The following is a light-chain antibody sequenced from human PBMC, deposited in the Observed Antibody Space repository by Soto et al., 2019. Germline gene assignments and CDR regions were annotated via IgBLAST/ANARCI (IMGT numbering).Light chain of an antibody. V-gene: IGLV2-14*01. J-gene: IGLJ2*01. CDR2: DVS. CDR1: SSDVGDYSD. Sequence: QSALAQPASVSGSPGQSITISCTGTSSDVGDYSDVSWYQQHPGKAPKVMIYDVSNRPSGVSSRFSGSKSGNTASLTISGLQAEDEADYYCSSYTSSSTLVFGGGTKLTVL. CDR3: SSYTSSSTLV.